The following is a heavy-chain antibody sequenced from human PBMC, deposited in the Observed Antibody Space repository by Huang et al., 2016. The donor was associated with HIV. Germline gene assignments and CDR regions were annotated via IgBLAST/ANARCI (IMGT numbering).Heavy chain of an antibody. CDR3: ARGGGIQLWLLGYYYMDV. CDR1: GYTFSSFG. V-gene: IGHV1-18*01. CDR2: VSDYMVNT. Sequence: QGQLVQSGAEVKKPGASVKVSCKASGYTFSSFGISWVRQCPGQGLEWGGRVSDYMVNTKLAQRSTGRLTMTTDPSTSTAYMGRRSLRVDVTAVYSCARGGGIQLWLLGYYYMDVWGNGTTVTVSS. D-gene: IGHD5-18*01. J-gene: IGHJ6*03.